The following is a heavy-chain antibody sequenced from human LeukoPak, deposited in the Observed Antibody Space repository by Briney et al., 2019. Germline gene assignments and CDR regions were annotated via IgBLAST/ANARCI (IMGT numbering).Heavy chain of an antibody. J-gene: IGHJ4*02. D-gene: IGHD3-10*01. CDR1: GYTFTAYY. CDR3: ARDRGTMVRGVITELDY. CDR2: INPNSGGT. Sequence: ASVKVSCKASGYTFTAYYMHWVRQAPGQGLEWMGWINPNSGGTNYAQKFQGRVTMTRDTSISTAYMELSRLRSDDTAVYYCARDRGTMVRGVITELDYWGQGTLVTVSS. V-gene: IGHV1-2*02.